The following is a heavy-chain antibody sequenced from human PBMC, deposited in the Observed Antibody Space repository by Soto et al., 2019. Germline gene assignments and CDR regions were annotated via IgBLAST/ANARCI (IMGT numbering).Heavy chain of an antibody. CDR2: IKSKTDGGTT. CDR3: TTDLYYYYGMDV. CDR1: GFTFSNAW. J-gene: IGHJ6*02. Sequence: PGGSLRLSCAASGFTFSNAWMSWVRHAPGKGLEWVGRIKSKTDGGTTDYAAPVKGRFTISRDDSKNTLYLQMNSLKTEDTAVYYCTTDLYYYYGMDVWGQGPTVTGSS. V-gene: IGHV3-15*01.